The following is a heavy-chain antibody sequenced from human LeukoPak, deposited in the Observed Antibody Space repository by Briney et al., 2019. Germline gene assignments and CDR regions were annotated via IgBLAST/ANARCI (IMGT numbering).Heavy chain of an antibody. CDR3: AREGRKSRGVDIVRKKETGYYYYMDV. CDR2: IKAKAHGGTI. J-gene: IGHJ6*03. V-gene: IGHV3-15*01. CDR1: GFTFINAW. D-gene: IGHD2-15*01. Sequence: GGSLRLSCAASGFTFINAWMAWVRQAPGKGLEWVGRIKAKAHGGTIEYAAPVKGRFTISRDDSKNTLYLQMNSLRAEDTAVYYCAREGRKSRGVDIVRKKETGYYYYMDVWGKGTTVTVSS.